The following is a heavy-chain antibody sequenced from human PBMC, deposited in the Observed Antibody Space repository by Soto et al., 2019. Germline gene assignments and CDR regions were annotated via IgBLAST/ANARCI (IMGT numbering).Heavy chain of an antibody. CDR1: GFTFDDYA. D-gene: IGHD3-22*01. V-gene: IGHV3-9*01. CDR3: AKNSGYYDSSGYYFDY. Sequence: EVQLVESGGGLVQPDRSLRLSCAASGFTFDDYAMHWVRQAPGKGLEWVSGISWNSGSIGYADSVKGRFTISRDNAKNSLYLQMNSLRAEDTALYYCAKNSGYYDSSGYYFDYWGQGTLVTVSS. J-gene: IGHJ4*02. CDR2: ISWNSGSI.